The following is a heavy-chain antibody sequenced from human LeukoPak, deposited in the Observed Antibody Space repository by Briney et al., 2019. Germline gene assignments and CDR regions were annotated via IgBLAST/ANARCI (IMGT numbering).Heavy chain of an antibody. Sequence: GGSLKISCKGSGYSFNSYWIGWVRQMPGKGLEWMGIIHHADSDTRYSPSFQGQVTISADKSITTAYLQWSSLKASDTAMYYCARGISGWRFDSWGQGTLVSVSS. V-gene: IGHV5-51*01. CDR1: GYSFNSYW. CDR2: IHHADSDT. D-gene: IGHD6-19*01. CDR3: ARGISGWRFDS. J-gene: IGHJ4*02.